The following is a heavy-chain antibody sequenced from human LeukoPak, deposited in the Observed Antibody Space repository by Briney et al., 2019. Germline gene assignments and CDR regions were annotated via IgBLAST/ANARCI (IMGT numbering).Heavy chain of an antibody. CDR1: GFTFDDYA. Sequence: PGGSLRLSCAASGFTFDDYAMHWVRQAPGKGLEWVSGISWNSGSIGYADSVKGRFTISRDNAKNSLYLQMNSLRAEDTALYYCAKDIDVELHRAIDYWGQGTLVTVSS. D-gene: IGHD1-26*01. CDR2: ISWNSGSI. V-gene: IGHV3-9*01. CDR3: AKDIDVELHRAIDY. J-gene: IGHJ4*02.